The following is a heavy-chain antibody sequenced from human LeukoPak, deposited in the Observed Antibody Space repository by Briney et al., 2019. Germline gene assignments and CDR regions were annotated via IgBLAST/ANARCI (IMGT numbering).Heavy chain of an antibody. CDR2: IGNSGGST. J-gene: IGHJ4*02. CDR3: AKRASGSGTSLYYFDY. D-gene: IGHD3-10*01. V-gene: IGHV3-23*01. CDR1: GFTFSSYA. Sequence: GGSLRLSCAASGFTFSSYAMSWVRQAPGKGLEWVSVIGNSGGSTFYADSVKGRFTISRDNSKNTLYLQMNSLRAEDTAVYYCAKRASGSGTSLYYFDYWGQGTLVTVSS.